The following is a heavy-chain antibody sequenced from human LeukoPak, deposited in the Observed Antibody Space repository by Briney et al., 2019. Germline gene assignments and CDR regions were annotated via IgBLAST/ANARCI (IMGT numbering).Heavy chain of an antibody. Sequence: GGSLRLSCAAAGFTFSSYSMNWVRQAPGKGLEWVSYTTRSGRTISYAASVKGRFTISRDNAKNSLYLQMNSLRAEDTAVYYCARVRYCSSTSCSYDAFDLWGQGTMVTVSS. J-gene: IGHJ3*01. D-gene: IGHD2-2*01. CDR3: ARVRYCSSTSCSYDAFDL. CDR2: TTRSGRTI. V-gene: IGHV3-48*04. CDR1: GFTFSSYS.